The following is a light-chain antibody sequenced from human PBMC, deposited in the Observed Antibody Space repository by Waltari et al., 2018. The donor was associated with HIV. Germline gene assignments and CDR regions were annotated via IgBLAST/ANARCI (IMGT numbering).Light chain of an antibody. V-gene: IGLV2-14*03. CDR2: DVS. CDR3: NSYTTSSTLHVL. J-gene: IGLJ2*01. Sequence: QYALTQPASVSGSPGQSITISCTGTSRDVGGYNYVSWYQHHPGKAPKLRIYDVSNRRSGVSNRFSGSNSGNTASLTISGLQADDEADYYCNSYTTSSTLHVLFGGGTKLTVL. CDR1: SRDVGGYNY.